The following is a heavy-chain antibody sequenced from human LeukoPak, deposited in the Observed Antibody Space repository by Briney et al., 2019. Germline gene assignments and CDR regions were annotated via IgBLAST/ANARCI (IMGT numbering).Heavy chain of an antibody. J-gene: IGHJ4*02. CDR2: ISSSSSTI. CDR1: GFTFSSYS. Sequence: PGGSLRLSCAASGFTFSSYSMNWVRQAPGKGLEWVSYISSSSSTIYYADSVKGRFTISRDNAKNSLYLKMNSLRAEDTAVYYCARAPMGSVDYWGQGTLVTVSS. V-gene: IGHV3-48*01. CDR3: ARAPMGSVDY. D-gene: IGHD2-8*01.